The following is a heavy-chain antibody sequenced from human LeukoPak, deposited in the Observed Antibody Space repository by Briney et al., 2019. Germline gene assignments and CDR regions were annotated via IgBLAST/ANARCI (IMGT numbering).Heavy chain of an antibody. CDR1: GGSISSSSYY. V-gene: IGHV4-61*01. CDR3: ARAGPWQIDP. D-gene: IGHD3-10*01. J-gene: IGHJ5*02. Sequence: SETLSLTCTVSGGSISSSSYYWSWIRQPPGKGLEWIGHIFYSGSTNYNPSLKSRVTISVDRSKKQFSLRLTSVTAADTAVYYCARAGPWQIDPWGRGTLVTVSS. CDR2: IFYSGST.